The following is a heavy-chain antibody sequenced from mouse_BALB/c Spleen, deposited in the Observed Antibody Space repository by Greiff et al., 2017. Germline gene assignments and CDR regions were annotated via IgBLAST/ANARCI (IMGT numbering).Heavy chain of an antibody. Sequence: EVMLVESGGGLVQPKGSLKLSCAASGFTFNTYAMNWVRQAPGKGLEWVARIRSKSNNYATYYADSVKDRFTISRDDSQSMLYLQMNNLKTEDTAMYYCVRRWGADWGQGTLVTVSA. J-gene: IGHJ3*01. D-gene: IGHD1-1*01. CDR2: IRSKSNNYAT. CDR1: GFTFNTYA. V-gene: IGHV10-1*02. CDR3: VRRWGAD.